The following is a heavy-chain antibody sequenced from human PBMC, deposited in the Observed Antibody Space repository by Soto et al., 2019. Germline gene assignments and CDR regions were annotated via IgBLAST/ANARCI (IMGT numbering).Heavy chain of an antibody. V-gene: IGHV4-30-2*01. J-gene: IGHJ4*02. D-gene: IGHD3-22*01. CDR3: ARVKLSTDYYDSSGYYD. Sequence: PSETLSLTCAVSGGSISSGGYSWSWIRQPPGKGLEWIGYIYHSGSTYYNPSLKSRVTISVDRSKNQFSLKLSSVTAADTAVYYCARVKLSTDYYDSSGYYDWGQGTLVTVSS. CDR1: GGSISSGGYS. CDR2: IYHSGST.